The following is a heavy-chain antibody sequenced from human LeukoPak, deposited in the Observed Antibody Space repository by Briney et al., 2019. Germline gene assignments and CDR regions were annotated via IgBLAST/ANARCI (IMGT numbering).Heavy chain of an antibody. CDR3: ARDFYYYGSGSYLAFDI. Sequence: SETLSLTCIVSGGSISSDYWSWIRQPPGKGLEWIGYIYYSGSTYYNPSLKSRVTISVDTSKNQFSLKLSSVTAADTAVYYCARDFYYYGSGSYLAFDIWGQGTMVTVSS. D-gene: IGHD3-10*01. CDR1: GGSISSDY. V-gene: IGHV4-59*06. CDR2: IYYSGST. J-gene: IGHJ3*02.